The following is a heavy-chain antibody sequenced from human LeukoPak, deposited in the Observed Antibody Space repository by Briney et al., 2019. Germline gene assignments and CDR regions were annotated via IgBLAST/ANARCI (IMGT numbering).Heavy chain of an antibody. D-gene: IGHD4-17*01. J-gene: IGHJ4*02. Sequence: PGGSLRLSCAASGFTFSSYGMHWVRQAPGKGLEWVAFIRYDGSNKYYADSVKGRFTISRDNSKNTLYLQMNSLRAEDTAVYYCAKDLSPWTNYGAMQGWGQGTLVTVSS. CDR1: GFTFSSYG. CDR3: AKDLSPWTNYGAMQG. V-gene: IGHV3-30*02. CDR2: IRYDGSNK.